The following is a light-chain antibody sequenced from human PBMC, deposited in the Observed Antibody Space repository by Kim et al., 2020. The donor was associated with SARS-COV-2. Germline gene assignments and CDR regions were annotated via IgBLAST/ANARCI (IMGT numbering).Light chain of an antibody. J-gene: IGLJ1*01. V-gene: IGLV2-14*04. CDR1: SSDIGGDNY. Sequence: GQSITISCTGTSSDIGGDNYVSWYQQYPGKAPKLLMYDVTKRPSGVSNRFSGSKSGITASLTISGLQAEDEADYYCSSSASSSTYVFGIGTKVTVL. CDR3: SSSASSSTYV. CDR2: DVT.